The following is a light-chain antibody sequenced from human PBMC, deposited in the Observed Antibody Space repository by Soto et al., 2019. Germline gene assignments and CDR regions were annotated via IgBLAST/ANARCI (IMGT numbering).Light chain of an antibody. Sequence: IPVTQSPSSLAASVGDRVTITCRASQGISSALAWYQQKPGEAPKLLIYDASTLESGVPSRFSARGSGTDFTLTISGLQPEDSAAYYCQQFNDYPLTFGGGTKVEIK. CDR2: DAS. CDR3: QQFNDYPLT. CDR1: QGISSA. J-gene: IGKJ4*01. V-gene: IGKV1D-13*01.